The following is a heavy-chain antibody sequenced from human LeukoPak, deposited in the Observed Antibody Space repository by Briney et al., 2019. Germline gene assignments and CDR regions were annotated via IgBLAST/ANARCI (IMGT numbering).Heavy chain of an antibody. CDR1: GFTFSSYA. CDR3: AKDIYDGSGFDY. V-gene: IGHV3-23*01. Sequence: PGGSLRLSCAGSGFTFSSYAMSWVRQAPGKGLEWVSAISGSGGSTYYADSVKGRFTISRDNSKNTLYLQMNSLRAEDTAVYYCAKDIYDGSGFDYWGQGTLVTVSS. CDR2: ISGSGGST. J-gene: IGHJ4*02. D-gene: IGHD3-22*01.